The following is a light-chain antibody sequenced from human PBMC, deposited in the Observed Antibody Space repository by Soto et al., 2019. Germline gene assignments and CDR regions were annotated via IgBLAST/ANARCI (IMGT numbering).Light chain of an antibody. Sequence: QSVLTQPPSTSGAPGQTISISCSGSSADIGSNTVNWYQHLPGTAPKLLVHTDNQRSSGVPDRFSGSKSATVASLAISGLQSDDGAYYYCSTWDDNLNGPVFGGGTKVTVL. CDR1: SADIGSNT. J-gene: IGLJ2*01. CDR2: TDN. CDR3: STWDDNLNGPV. V-gene: IGLV1-44*01.